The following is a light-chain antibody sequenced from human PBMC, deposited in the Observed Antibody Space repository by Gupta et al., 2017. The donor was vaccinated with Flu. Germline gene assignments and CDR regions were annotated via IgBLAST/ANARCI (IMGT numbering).Light chain of an antibody. Sequence: AIRMTQSPSSFSASTGDRVTIPCRASQGISSYLAWYQQKPGKAPKLLIYAASTGKSGVPSRFSGSGSGTDFTLTISGLQSEDFANYYCQHEDSSPPTFGQGTKVEIK. CDR3: QHEDSSPPT. CDR2: AAS. CDR1: QGISSY. V-gene: IGKV1-8*01. J-gene: IGKJ1*01.